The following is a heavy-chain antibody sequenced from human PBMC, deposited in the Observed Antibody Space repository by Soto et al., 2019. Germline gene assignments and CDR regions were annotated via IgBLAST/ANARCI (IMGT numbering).Heavy chain of an antibody. J-gene: IGHJ4*02. Sequence: QVQLQESGPGLVKPSETLSLTCTVSGGSISSYYWSWIRQPPGKGLEWIGYIYYSGSTNYNPSLKSRVTISVDTSKNQFSLKLSSVTAADTAVYYCARVKRFLEWSDWGQVTLVTVSS. CDR1: GGSISSYY. CDR3: ARVKRFLEWSD. D-gene: IGHD3-3*01. V-gene: IGHV4-59*01. CDR2: IYYSGST.